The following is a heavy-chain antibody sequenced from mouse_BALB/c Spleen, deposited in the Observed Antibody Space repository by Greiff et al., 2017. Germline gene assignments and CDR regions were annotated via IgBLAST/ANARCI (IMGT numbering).Heavy chain of an antibody. D-gene: IGHD4-1*01. Sequence: EVKLVESGGGLVKPGGSLKLSCAASGFTFSSYAMSWVRQTPEKRLEWVASISSGGSTYYPDSVMGRFTISRDNARNILYLQMSSLRSEDTAMYYCARVLGPFAYWGQGTLVTVSA. CDR2: ISSGGST. J-gene: IGHJ3*01. CDR3: ARVLGPFAY. V-gene: IGHV5-6-5*01. CDR1: GFTFSSYA.